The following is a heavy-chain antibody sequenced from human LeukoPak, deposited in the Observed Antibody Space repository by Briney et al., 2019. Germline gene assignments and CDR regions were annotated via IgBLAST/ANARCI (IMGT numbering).Heavy chain of an antibody. Sequence: PGGSLRLSCAASGFIMRGYWMSWVRQAPGKGLEGVANIKQDGSERHYADSVKGRFTISRDNAQNSLYLQMNSLRAEETAVYYCARVFGAYDSIDCWGQGTLVTVS. CDR2: IKQDGSER. CDR3: ARVFGAYDSIDC. CDR1: GFIMRGYW. J-gene: IGHJ4*02. V-gene: IGHV3-7*01. D-gene: IGHD5-12*01.